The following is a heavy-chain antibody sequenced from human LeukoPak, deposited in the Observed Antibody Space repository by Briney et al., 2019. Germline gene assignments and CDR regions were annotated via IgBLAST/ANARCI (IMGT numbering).Heavy chain of an antibody. CDR3: ARSATVTKLGYYYYYMDV. V-gene: IGHV5-51*01. CDR2: IYPGDSDT. D-gene: IGHD4-17*01. Sequence: GESLKISCKGSGYSLTSYWIGWVRQMPGKGLEWMGIIYPGDSDTRYSPSFQGQVTISADKSISTAYLQWSSLKASDTAMYYCARSATVTKLGYYYYYMDVWGKGTTVTVSS. J-gene: IGHJ6*03. CDR1: GYSLTSYW.